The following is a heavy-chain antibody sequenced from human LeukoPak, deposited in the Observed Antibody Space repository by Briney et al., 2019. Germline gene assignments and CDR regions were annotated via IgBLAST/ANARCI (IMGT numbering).Heavy chain of an antibody. Sequence: PGGSLGLSCAASEFSFSDYYMSWIRQAPGKGLEWVSYMSSSSSDTDYADSVKGRFTISRDNAKNSLFLQMNSLRAEDTAVYYCARGHHGMEVWGRGTTVTVSS. CDR1: EFSFSDYY. J-gene: IGHJ6*02. CDR3: ARGHHGMEV. V-gene: IGHV3-11*05. CDR2: MSSSSSDT.